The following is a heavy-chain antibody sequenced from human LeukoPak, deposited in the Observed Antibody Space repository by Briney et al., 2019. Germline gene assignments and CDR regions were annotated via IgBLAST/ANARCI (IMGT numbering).Heavy chain of an antibody. CDR3: PRGSSPFDY. Sequence: SETLSLTRSFSGGSNSRYYWRWVREPLGKGLDWIGSLFYSGNTNYTPSLKSRVTISPDTSKNQVSLKLSSVTAADTGVYYFPRGSSPFDYWGQGTLVTVSS. J-gene: IGHJ4*02. CDR1: GGSNSRYY. V-gene: IGHV4-59*08. CDR2: LFYSGNT.